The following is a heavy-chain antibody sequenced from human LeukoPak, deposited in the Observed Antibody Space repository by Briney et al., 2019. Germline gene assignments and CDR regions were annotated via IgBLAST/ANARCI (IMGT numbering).Heavy chain of an antibody. V-gene: IGHV1-2*02. J-gene: IGHJ4*02. D-gene: IGHD3-10*02. CDR1: GYTFTSYG. Sequence: ASVKVSCKASGYTFTSYGISWVRQAPGQGLEWMGWIDPNSGGTKYKQTFQGRVTMTRDTSISTAYMDLSSLRSDDTAMYYCARAAYVGANSWPGYWGQGTLVTVSS. CDR3: ARAAYVGANSWPGY. CDR2: IDPNSGGT.